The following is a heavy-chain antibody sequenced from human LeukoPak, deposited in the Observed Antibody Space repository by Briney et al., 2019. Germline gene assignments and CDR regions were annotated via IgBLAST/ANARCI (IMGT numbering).Heavy chain of an antibody. J-gene: IGHJ4*02. CDR3: ARARLTLAREVIIKADY. V-gene: IGHV3-53*01. CDR1: GFTVGSNY. CDR2: IYSGGNT. D-gene: IGHD3-10*01. Sequence: GGSLRLSCAASGFTVGSNYMSRVRQAPGMGLEWVSIIYSGGNTYYADSVKDRFTISRDNSKNTLYLQMNNLRVEDTAVYYCARARLTLAREVIIKADYWGQGILVTVSS.